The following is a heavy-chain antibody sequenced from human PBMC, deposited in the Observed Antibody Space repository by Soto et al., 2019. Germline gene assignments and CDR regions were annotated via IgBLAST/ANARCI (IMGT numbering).Heavy chain of an antibody. CDR1: GGSINSRGYF. D-gene: IGHD3-10*01. Sequence: PSETLSLTCTVSGGSINSRGYFWDWIRQPPGKGLEWIGSLGYGGSTSHNPSLKSRVTLSADTSKSQLSLKLSSVTAADTAVYYCARRWGEGRVDYWGQGTLVTVSS. J-gene: IGHJ4*02. V-gene: IGHV4-39*01. CDR2: LGYGGST. CDR3: ARRWGEGRVDY.